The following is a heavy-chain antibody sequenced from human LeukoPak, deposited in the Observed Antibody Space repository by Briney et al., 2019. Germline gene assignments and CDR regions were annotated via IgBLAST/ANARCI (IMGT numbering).Heavy chain of an antibody. D-gene: IGHD7-27*01. CDR3: VTNWGSRYYSDMDV. CDR2: MTSNSGFS. J-gene: IGHJ6*02. Sequence: GASVKVSCKASGYTFTSYDINWVRQAAGQGLEWMGWMTSNSGFSGYAHKFRGRVTMTGNTSISTAYMELSSLRSEDTAIYYCVTNWGSRYYSDMDVWGQGTTVTVS. CDR1: GYTFTSYD. V-gene: IGHV1-8*01.